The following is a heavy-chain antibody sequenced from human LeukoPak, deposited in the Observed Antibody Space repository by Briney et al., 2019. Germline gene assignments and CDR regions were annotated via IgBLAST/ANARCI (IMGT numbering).Heavy chain of an antibody. CDR3: AKDPPGGSYWYFDY. J-gene: IGHJ4*02. D-gene: IGHD1-26*01. V-gene: IGHV3-23*01. Sequence: GSLRLSCAASGFTFSRYAMTWVRQAPGKGLEWGSSIIIGGSTYYADSMKGRFTISGDNTKNTLYLQMNSLRAEDTGIYYCAKDPPGGSYWYFDYGGQGTLVTVSP. CDR2: IIIGGST. CDR1: GFTFSRYA.